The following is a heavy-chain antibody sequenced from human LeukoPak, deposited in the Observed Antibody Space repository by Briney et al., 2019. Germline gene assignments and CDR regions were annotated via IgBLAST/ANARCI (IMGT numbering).Heavy chain of an antibody. J-gene: IGHJ4*02. CDR3: AREPRYYYDSSGNFDY. CDR2: IYYSGST. Sequence: PSETLSLTCTVSGGSISSSSYYWGWIRQPPGKGLEWIESIYYSGSTYYNPSLKSRVTISVDTSKNQFSLKLSSVTAADTAVYYCAREPRYYYDSSGNFDYWGQGTLVTVSS. V-gene: IGHV4-39*07. D-gene: IGHD3-22*01. CDR1: GGSISSSSYY.